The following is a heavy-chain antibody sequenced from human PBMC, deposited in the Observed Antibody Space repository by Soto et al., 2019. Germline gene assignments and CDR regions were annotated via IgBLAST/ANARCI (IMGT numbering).Heavy chain of an antibody. Sequence: QITLKESGPTLVKPTETLTLTCTFSGFSLSTSGVGVGWLRQSPGKALEWLALIFWDDDKRYNPSLRNRLTITKDAYKNEVVLTVTNMDTVDTAKYFCAPRRPLTPGAVDYWGQGDLVTFSS. CDR2: IFWDDDK. V-gene: IGHV2-5*02. J-gene: IGHJ4*02. CDR1: GFSLSTSGVG. D-gene: IGHD2-15*01. CDR3: APRRPLTPGAVDY.